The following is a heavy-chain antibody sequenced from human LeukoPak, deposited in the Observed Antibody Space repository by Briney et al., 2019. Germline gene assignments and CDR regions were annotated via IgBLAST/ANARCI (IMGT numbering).Heavy chain of an antibody. V-gene: IGHV4-39*07. D-gene: IGHD6-25*01. CDR3: ARGQRPNMDV. Sequence: SETLSLTCTVSGGSISSSSYYWAWIRQPPGKGLEWIGSIYYRGSTYYNPSLKSRVTMSVDTSKNQFSLKLSSVTAADTAVYYCARGQRPNMDVWGKGTTVTVSS. J-gene: IGHJ6*03. CDR2: IYYRGST. CDR1: GGSISSSSYY.